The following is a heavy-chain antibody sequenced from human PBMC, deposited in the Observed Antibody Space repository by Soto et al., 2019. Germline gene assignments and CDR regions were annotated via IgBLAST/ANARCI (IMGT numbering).Heavy chain of an antibody. D-gene: IGHD6-13*01. V-gene: IGHV1-24*01. CDR2: FDPEDGET. Sequence: VSVKVSCKVSGYTLTELSMHWVRQAPGKGLEWMGGFDPEDGETIYAQKFQGRVTMTEDTSTDTAYMELSSLRSEDTAVYYCATAAAERYYYYYMDVWGKGTTVTVSS. J-gene: IGHJ6*03. CDR3: ATAAAERYYYYYMDV. CDR1: GYTLTELS.